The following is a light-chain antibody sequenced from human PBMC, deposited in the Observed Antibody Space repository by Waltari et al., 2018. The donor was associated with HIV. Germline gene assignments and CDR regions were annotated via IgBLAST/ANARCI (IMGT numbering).Light chain of an antibody. CDR2: GHN. J-gene: IGLJ3*02. V-gene: IGLV6-57*02. Sequence: FMLTQPLSVSESPAQTVTISCTGSGGSIASNYVQLYQQRPGSAPTTVIYGHNQRPARVRARFSGPIDSSSSSSSLTMSGLKTYDEADYCCQSYDGITWVFAGGTTLTVL. CDR1: GGSIASNY. CDR3: QSYDGITWV.